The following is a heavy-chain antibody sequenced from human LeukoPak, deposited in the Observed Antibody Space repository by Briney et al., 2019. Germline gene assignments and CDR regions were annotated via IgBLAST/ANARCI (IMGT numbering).Heavy chain of an antibody. CDR2: ISGSGGST. CDR1: RFTFTSYA. D-gene: IGHD1-26*01. Sequence: GGSLRLSCVASRFTFTSYAMSWVRQAPGKGLEWVSGISGSGGSTYHADSVRGRFTISRDNSKNTLYLQMNSLRAEDTAVYYCAKSKQLLDYFDYWGQGILVTVSS. CDR3: AKSKQLLDYFDY. J-gene: IGHJ4*02. V-gene: IGHV3-23*01.